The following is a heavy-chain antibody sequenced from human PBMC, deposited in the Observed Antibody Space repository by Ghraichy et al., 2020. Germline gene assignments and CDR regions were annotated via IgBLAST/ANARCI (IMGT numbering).Heavy chain of an antibody. CDR2: VYSGRST. Sequence: SETLSLTCTVSGASTNLNYWTWIRQPPGKGLEWIGYVYSGRSTSYNPSLKSRFTISLDTSKKQFSLNLNSVTAADTAVYFCARLRKSYYYVLDCWGQGTPVTDSS. J-gene: IGHJ4*02. V-gene: IGHV4-59*08. CDR1: GASTNLNY. CDR3: ARLRKSYYYVLDC. D-gene: IGHD3-22*01.